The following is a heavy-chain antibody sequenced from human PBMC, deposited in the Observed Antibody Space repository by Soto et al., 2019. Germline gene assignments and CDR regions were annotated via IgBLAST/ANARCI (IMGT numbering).Heavy chain of an antibody. CDR1: GYTFTSYY. CDR3: ARDVYGNYDILTGFSALENYFDY. V-gene: IGHV1-46*01. D-gene: IGHD3-9*01. Sequence: GASVKVSCKASGYTFTSYYMHWVRQAPGQGLEWMGIINPSGGSTSYAQKFQGRVTMTRDTSTSTVYMELSSLRSEDTAVYYCARDVYGNYDILTGFSALENYFDYWGQGTLVTVSS. J-gene: IGHJ4*02. CDR2: INPSGGST.